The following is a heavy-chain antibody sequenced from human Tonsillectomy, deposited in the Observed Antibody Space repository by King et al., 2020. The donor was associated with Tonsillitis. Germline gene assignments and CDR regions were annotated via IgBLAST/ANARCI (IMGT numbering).Heavy chain of an antibody. CDR3: ARGKAAQNASDN. V-gene: IGHV5-51*01. Sequence: GWVRQMPGRGLEWMGIVYPGDSDTRYSPSFQGQVTISADKSITTVYLQWKSLKASDTAMYYCARGKAAQNASDNWGQGTLVTVSS. CDR2: VYPGDSDT. D-gene: IGHD1-1*01. J-gene: IGHJ4*02.